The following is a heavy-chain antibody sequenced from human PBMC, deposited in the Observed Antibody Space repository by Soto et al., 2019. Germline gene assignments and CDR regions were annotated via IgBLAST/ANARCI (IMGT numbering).Heavy chain of an antibody. J-gene: IGHJ5*02. D-gene: IGHD3-10*01. CDR1: GSSISRGYS. Sequence: SETLSLTCVVSGSSISRGYSWGWIRQPPGKGLEWIGEINHSGITHCNPSLKSRVTISGGTPKNQVSVKLSSVAAADTAVYYFATVQWLCFGEQSGHWFVTWGKGSVVTVSS. V-gene: IGHV4-38-2*01. CDR3: ATVQWLCFGEQSGHWFVT. CDR2: INHSGIT.